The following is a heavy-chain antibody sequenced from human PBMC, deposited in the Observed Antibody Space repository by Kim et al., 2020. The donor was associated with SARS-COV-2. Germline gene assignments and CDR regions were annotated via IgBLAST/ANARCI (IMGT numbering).Heavy chain of an antibody. D-gene: IGHD3-22*01. V-gene: IGHV4-59*11. CDR1: GGSISSHY. Sequence: SETLSRTCTVSGGSISSHYWSWIRQPPGKGLEWIGYISYTGSTNYNPSLKSRVTISVDTSKNQFSLKLSSVTAADTAVYYCARANYYDSSGYPNPNFDYWGQGALVTVSS. CDR2: ISYTGST. J-gene: IGHJ4*02. CDR3: ARANYYDSSGYPNPNFDY.